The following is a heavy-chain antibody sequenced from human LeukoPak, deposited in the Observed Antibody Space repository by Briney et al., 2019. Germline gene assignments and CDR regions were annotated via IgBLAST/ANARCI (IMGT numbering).Heavy chain of an antibody. CDR1: GGSISSGYY. Sequence: SETLSLTCTVSGGSISSGYYWSWIRQLPGRGLEWIGYIYYSGDTYSSPSLKSRVSISVDTSKNQFSLRLSSVTAADTAVYYCARGDNPFDYWGQGTLVTVSS. CDR3: ARGDNPFDY. CDR2: IYYSGDT. V-gene: IGHV4-31*03. J-gene: IGHJ4*02. D-gene: IGHD3-16*01.